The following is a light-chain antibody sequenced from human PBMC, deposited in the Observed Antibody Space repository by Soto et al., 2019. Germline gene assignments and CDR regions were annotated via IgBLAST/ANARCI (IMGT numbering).Light chain of an antibody. CDR3: QQRSNWPLT. Sequence: EIVLTQSPATLSLSPGERATLSCRASQSVSSYLAWYQQKPGQAPRLLIYDASNRATDIPARFSGSGSGTDFTLTISSLEPHDSAVYYGQQRSNWPLTFGGGTKVEIK. CDR1: QSVSSY. V-gene: IGKV3-11*01. J-gene: IGKJ4*01. CDR2: DAS.